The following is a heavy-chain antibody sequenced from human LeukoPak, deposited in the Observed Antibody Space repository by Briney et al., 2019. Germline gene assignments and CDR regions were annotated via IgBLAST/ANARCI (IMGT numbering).Heavy chain of an antibody. D-gene: IGHD6-19*01. CDR1: GFTFSDYS. CDR3: AKDKDSSGWYYFDY. J-gene: IGHJ4*02. CDR2: ISWNSGSI. V-gene: IGHV3-9*01. Sequence: GGSLRLSCVASGFTFSDYSLNWVRQAPGKGLEWVSGISWNSGSIGYADSVKGRFTISRDNAKNSLYLQMNSLRAEDTALYYCAKDKDSSGWYYFDYWGQGTLVTVSS.